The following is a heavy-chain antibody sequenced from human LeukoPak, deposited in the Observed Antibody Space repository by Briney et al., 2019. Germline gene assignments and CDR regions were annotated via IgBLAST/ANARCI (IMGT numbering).Heavy chain of an antibody. CDR2: ISDSGGST. CDR1: GFTFSSYS. V-gene: IGHV3-23*01. CDR3: AKDRRYFDY. J-gene: IGHJ4*02. Sequence: PGGSLRLSCAASGFTFSSYSMSWVRQAPGKGLEWVSVISDSGGSTYYADSVKGRFTISRDNSKNTLSLQMNSLRAEDTAVYHCAKDRRYFDYWGQGTLVTVSS.